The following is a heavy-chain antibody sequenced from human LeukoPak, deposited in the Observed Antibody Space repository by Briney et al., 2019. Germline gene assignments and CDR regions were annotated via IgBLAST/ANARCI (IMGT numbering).Heavy chain of an antibody. V-gene: IGHV3-74*01. CDR2: INPDGRST. CDR3: AKVDGTGNSVFDY. D-gene: IGHD6-19*01. Sequence: PGGSLRLSCAASGFRFNTYWMHWVRQAPGKGLVWVSRINPDGRSTDYANSVKGRFTISRDNAKNTLYLQMNNLRVEDTATYYCAKVDGTGNSVFDYWGQGTLVPVSS. CDR1: GFRFNTYW. J-gene: IGHJ4*02.